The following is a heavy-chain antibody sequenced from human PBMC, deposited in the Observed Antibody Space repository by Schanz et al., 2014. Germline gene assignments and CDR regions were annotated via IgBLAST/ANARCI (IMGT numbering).Heavy chain of an antibody. CDR1: GYTFTSYY. D-gene: IGHD2-15*01. Sequence: QVQLVQSGAEVKKPGASVKVSCKASGYTFTSYYIHWVRQAPGQELEWMGIVNPGGGSTSVAQRFQTRVTLTRDTSTGTAYLGLTRLRFEDTAVYYCARGSLAGYVALLMAANDYWGQGTLLTVSS. J-gene: IGHJ4*02. CDR3: ARGSLAGYVALLMAANDY. V-gene: IGHV1-46*01. CDR2: VNPGGGST.